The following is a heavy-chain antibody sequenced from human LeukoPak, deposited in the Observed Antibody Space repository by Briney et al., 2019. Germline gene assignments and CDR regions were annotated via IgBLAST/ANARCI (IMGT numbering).Heavy chain of an antibody. CDR2: INGDGSSI. Sequence: HLGGSLRLSCAASRFSSNSYWMHWARQAPGKGLVWVARINGDGSSINYADSVKVRFTISRDNAKNTLYLQMNSLRVEDTAVYYCARGRGPYGWFDPWGQGTLVTVSS. V-gene: IGHV3-74*01. J-gene: IGHJ5*02. CDR3: ARGRGPYGWFDP. CDR1: RFSSNSYW. D-gene: IGHD3-10*01.